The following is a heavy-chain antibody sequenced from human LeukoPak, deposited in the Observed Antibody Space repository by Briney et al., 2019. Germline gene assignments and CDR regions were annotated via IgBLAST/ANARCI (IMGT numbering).Heavy chain of an antibody. V-gene: IGHV3-7*01. CDR1: GFTFSSYW. Sequence: GGSLRLSCAASGFTFSSYWMSWVRQAPGKGLEWVANIKQDGSEKYYVDSVKGRFTISRDNAKNSLYLQMNSLRAEDTAVYYXXXXXMITFGGVIAFDYWGQGTLVTVSS. CDR2: IKQDGSEK. D-gene: IGHD3-16*02. J-gene: IGHJ4*02. CDR3: XXXXMITFGGVIAFDY.